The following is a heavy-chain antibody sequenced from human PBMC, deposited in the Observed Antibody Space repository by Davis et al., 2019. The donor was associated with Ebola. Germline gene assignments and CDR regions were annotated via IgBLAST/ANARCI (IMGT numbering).Heavy chain of an antibody. V-gene: IGHV4-34*01. Sequence: PSETLSLTCAVYGGSFSGYYWSWIRQPPGKGLEWIGEINHSGSTNYNPSLKSRVTISVDTSKNQFSLKLSSVTAADTAVYYCAREGGSYCSGGSCYSSIWGQGTLVTVSS. J-gene: IGHJ4*02. CDR3: AREGGSYCSGGSCYSSI. CDR2: INHSGST. CDR1: GGSFSGYY. D-gene: IGHD2-15*01.